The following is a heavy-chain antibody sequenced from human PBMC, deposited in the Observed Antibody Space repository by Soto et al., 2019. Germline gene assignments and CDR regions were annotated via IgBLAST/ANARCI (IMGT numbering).Heavy chain of an antibody. J-gene: IGHJ4*02. CDR1: GFTLTTYA. CDR3: ARGVAPFDY. D-gene: IGHD5-12*01. CDR2: FWHDGTKI. Sequence: SGGSLRLSCAASGFTLTTYAMHWVRQAPGKGLQWVALFWHDGTKIYYADSVRGRFTVSRDNSRNTLYLVMSNLRAEDTAVYYCARGVAPFDYWGQGTQVTVSS. V-gene: IGHV3-33*01.